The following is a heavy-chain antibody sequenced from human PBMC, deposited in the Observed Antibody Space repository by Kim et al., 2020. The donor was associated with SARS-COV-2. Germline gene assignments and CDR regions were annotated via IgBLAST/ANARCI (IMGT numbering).Heavy chain of an antibody. CDR2: VYYSGST. J-gene: IGHJ6*03. D-gene: IGHD1-1*01. V-gene: IGHV4-59*08. CDR3: ARPTRVSTDYYYYMDV. CDR1: GGSISRYY. Sequence: SETLSLTCTASGGSISRYYWSWIRRPPGKGLEWIGYVYYSGSTNYNPSLKSRVTISVDTSKNQFSLKLSSVTAADTAVYYCARPTRVSTDYYYYMDVWG.